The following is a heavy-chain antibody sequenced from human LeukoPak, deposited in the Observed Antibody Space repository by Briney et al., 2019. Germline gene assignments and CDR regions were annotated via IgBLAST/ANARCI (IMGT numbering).Heavy chain of an antibody. Sequence: PSETLSLTCAVSGYSISSGYYWGWIRQPPGKGLEWIGIIYHSGSTYYNPSLKSRDTISVDTSKNQFSLKLSSVTAADTAVYYCARNSLAYSSGWKPKNWFDPWGQGTLVTVSS. CDR3: ARNSLAYSSGWKPKNWFDP. V-gene: IGHV4-38-2*01. CDR2: IYHSGST. D-gene: IGHD6-19*01. CDR1: GYSISSGYY. J-gene: IGHJ5*02.